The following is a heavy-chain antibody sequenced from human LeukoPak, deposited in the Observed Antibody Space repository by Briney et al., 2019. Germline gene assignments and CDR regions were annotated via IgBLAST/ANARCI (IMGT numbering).Heavy chain of an antibody. CDR1: KFTVKSHY. V-gene: IGHV3-66*01. J-gene: IGHJ4*02. D-gene: IGHD3-3*02. CDR3: FIPHFYNTADSSRDH. CDR2: IYSDGST. Sequence: QPGGSLKLSCPDSKFTVKSHYISWVRQAPGKGLEWVSVIYSDGSTFYTDSVKGRFIISRDNSKNTLYLQMNIMPAEDTAVCDCFIPHFYNTADSSRDHWGRGTLVTVSS.